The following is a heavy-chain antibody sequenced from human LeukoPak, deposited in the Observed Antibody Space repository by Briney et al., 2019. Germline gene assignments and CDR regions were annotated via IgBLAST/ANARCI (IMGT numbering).Heavy chain of an antibody. D-gene: IGHD3-22*01. CDR2: IYTSGST. V-gene: IGHV4-61*02. CDR1: GGSISSGSYY. J-gene: IGHJ4*02. CDR3: ARGLYIYDSSGYYFRVRDYYFDY. Sequence: KPSETLSLTCTVSGGSISSGSYYWNWIRQPAGKGLEWIGRIYTSGSTNYNPSLKSRVTISVDTSKNQFSLKLSSVTAADTAVYYCARGLYIYDSSGYYFRVRDYYFDYWGQGTLVTVSS.